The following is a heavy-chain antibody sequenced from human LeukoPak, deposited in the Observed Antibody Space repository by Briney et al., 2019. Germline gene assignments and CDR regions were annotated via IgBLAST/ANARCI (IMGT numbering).Heavy chain of an antibody. J-gene: IGHJ5*02. CDR2: IIPFFGIA. CDR1: GGTFSSYA. CDR3: ARSPVVIDFNWFDP. V-gene: IGHV1-69*04. Sequence: SVNVSCKASGGTFSSYAISWVGQAPGRGVAWMGRIIPFFGIANYPRRFRGGVAIHADKSISTVYVELRTLRSEDTAVYYCARSPVVIDFNWFDPWGQGTLVTVSS. D-gene: IGHD3-22*01.